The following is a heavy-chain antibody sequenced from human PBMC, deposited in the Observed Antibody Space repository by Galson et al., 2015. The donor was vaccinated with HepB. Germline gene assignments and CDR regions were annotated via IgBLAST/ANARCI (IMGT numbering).Heavy chain of an antibody. Sequence: SLRLSCAASGFTFSSYWMSWVRQAPGKGLEWVANVKQDGSEKYYVDSVKGRFTISRDNAKNSLYLQMNSLRAEDTAVYYCARGPPKQWLVWRSETRYYFDYWGQGTLVTVSS. CDR3: ARGPPKQWLVWRSETRYYFDY. V-gene: IGHV3-7*03. D-gene: IGHD6-19*01. CDR1: GFTFSSYW. J-gene: IGHJ4*02. CDR2: VKQDGSEK.